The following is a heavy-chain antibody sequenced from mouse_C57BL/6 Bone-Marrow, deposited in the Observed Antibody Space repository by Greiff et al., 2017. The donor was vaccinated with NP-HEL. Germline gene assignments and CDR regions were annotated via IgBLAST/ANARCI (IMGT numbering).Heavy chain of an antibody. CDR2: ISSGSSTI. Sequence: EVMLVESGGGLVKPGGSLKLSCAASGFTFSDYGMHWVRQAPEKGLEWVAYISSGSSTIYYADTVKGRFTISRDNAKNTLFLQMTSLRSEDTAMYYCARVYYGSSYDWYVDVWGTGTTVTVSS. CDR1: GFTFSDYG. D-gene: IGHD1-1*01. V-gene: IGHV5-17*01. J-gene: IGHJ1*03. CDR3: ARVYYGSSYDWYVDV.